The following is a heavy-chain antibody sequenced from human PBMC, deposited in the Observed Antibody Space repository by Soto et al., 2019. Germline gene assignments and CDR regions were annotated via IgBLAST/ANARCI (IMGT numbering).Heavy chain of an antibody. D-gene: IGHD1-1*01. J-gene: IGHJ5*02. Sequence: PXATLWLTCGVYGGSFSGYDWNWIRQAPGQGLEWIGEINHSVTTKYNPSLESRINLSVDTSKKQFSLKMFSVTAADTDIYYCARGWRFDTWGQGTQVTVS. V-gene: IGHV4-34*01. CDR2: INHSVTT. CDR3: ARGWRFDT. CDR1: GGSFSGYD.